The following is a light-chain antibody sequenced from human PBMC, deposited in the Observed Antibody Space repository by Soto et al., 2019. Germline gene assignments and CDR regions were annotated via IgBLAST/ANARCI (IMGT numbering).Light chain of an antibody. CDR1: QSVSSN. CDR2: GAS. J-gene: IGKJ1*01. CDR3: QQYNNWPPWT. V-gene: IGKV3-15*01. Sequence: EIVMTQSPATLSVSPGERATLSCRASQSVSSNLAWYQQKPGQAPRLLIYGASTRATGIPARFSGSGSGTEFTLTLSVLQSEDFAVYCCQQYNNWPPWTFGQGTKVELK.